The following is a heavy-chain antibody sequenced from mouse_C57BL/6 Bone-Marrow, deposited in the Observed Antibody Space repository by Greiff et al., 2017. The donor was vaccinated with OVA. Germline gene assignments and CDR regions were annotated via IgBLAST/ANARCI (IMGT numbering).Heavy chain of an antibody. J-gene: IGHJ4*01. CDR1: GYTFTSYW. Sequence: QVQLQQSGAELVRPGSSVKLSCKASGYTFTSYWMHWVKQRPIQGLEWIGNIDPSDSETHYNQKFKDKATLTVDKSSSTAYMQLSSLTSEDSAVYYCAIYDYEGYYAMDYWGQGTSVTVSS. D-gene: IGHD2-4*01. V-gene: IGHV1-52*01. CDR3: AIYDYEGYYAMDY. CDR2: IDPSDSET.